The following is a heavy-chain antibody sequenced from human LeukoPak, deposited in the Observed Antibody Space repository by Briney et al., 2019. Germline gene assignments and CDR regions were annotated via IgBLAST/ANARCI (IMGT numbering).Heavy chain of an antibody. Sequence: SETLSLTCTVSGGSISSSSYYWGWIRQPPGKGLEWIGSIYYSGSTYYNPSLKSRVTISVDTSKNQFSLKLSSVTAADTAVYHCARASYSSSPSFDHWGQGTLVTVSS. CDR1: GGSISSSSYY. CDR2: IYYSGST. CDR3: ARASYSSSPSFDH. J-gene: IGHJ4*02. D-gene: IGHD6-6*01. V-gene: IGHV4-39*01.